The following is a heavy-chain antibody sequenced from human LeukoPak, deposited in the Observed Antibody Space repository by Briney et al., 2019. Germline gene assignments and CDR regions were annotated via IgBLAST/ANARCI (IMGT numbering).Heavy chain of an antibody. CDR3: ARLAEAYYDFWSGYSYYFDY. CDR1: GFTFSSYG. J-gene: IGHJ4*02. CDR2: IKQDGSEK. V-gene: IGHV3-7*01. D-gene: IGHD3-3*01. Sequence: QPGGSLRLSCAASGFTFSSYGMHWVRQAPGKGLEWVANIKQDGSEKYYVDSVKGRFTISRDNAKNSLYLQMNSLRAEDTAVYYCARLAEAYYDFWSGYSYYFDYWGQGTLVTVSS.